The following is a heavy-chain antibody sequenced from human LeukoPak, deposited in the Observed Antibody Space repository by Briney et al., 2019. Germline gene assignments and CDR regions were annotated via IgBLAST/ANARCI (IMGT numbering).Heavy chain of an antibody. Sequence: SQTLSLTCAISGDSVSSNSAAWNWIRQSPSRGLEWLGRTYYRSKWYNDYAVSVKSRITINPDTSKNQFSLKLSSVTAADTAVYYCARQVLVPAANADWGQGTLVTVSS. D-gene: IGHD2-2*01. CDR3: ARQVLVPAANAD. CDR2: TYYRSKWYN. J-gene: IGHJ4*02. CDR1: GDSVSSNSAA. V-gene: IGHV6-1*01.